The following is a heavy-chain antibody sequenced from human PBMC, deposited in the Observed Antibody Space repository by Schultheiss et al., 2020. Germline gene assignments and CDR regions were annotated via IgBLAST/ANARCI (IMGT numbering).Heavy chain of an antibody. D-gene: IGHD4-17*01. V-gene: IGHV4-59*01. CDR3: AKVYYGDYGAFDY. CDR2: IYYTGSP. J-gene: IGHJ4*02. Sequence: SETLSLTCTVSGGSISSYYWSWIRQPPGKGLEWIGYIYYTGSPNYNPSLKGRVTISVDTSKNQFSLKLSSVTAADTAVYYCAKVYYGDYGAFDYWGQGTRVTVSS. CDR1: GGSISSYY.